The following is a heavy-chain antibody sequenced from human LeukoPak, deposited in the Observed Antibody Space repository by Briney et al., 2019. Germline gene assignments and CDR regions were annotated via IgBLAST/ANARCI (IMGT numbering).Heavy chain of an antibody. Sequence: GGSLRLSCAASGFTFGSYGMGWVRQARGKGLEWVSFITPNADRASYTDSVKGRFTISRDNPTNTLYMQMNSLRDEDTAVYYCAIMHGYYDGSGYWVQWGQGTLVTVSS. D-gene: IGHD3-22*01. J-gene: IGHJ1*01. CDR1: GFTFGSYG. V-gene: IGHV3-23*01. CDR2: ITPNADRA. CDR3: AIMHGYYDGSGYWVQ.